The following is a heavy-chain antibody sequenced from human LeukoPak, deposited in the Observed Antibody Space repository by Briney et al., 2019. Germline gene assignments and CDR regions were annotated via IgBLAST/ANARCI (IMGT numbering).Heavy chain of an antibody. CDR2: MNPNSGNT. CDR1: GYTFSSYD. J-gene: IGHJ6*02. Sequence: ASVKVSCKASGYTFSSYDINWVRQATGQGLEWMGWMNPNSGNTGYAQKFQGRVTMTRNTSISTAYMELSSLRSEDTAVYYCARVFRTPYYYYYGMDVWGQGTTVTVSS. D-gene: IGHD1-14*01. V-gene: IGHV1-8*01. CDR3: ARVFRTPYYYYYGMDV.